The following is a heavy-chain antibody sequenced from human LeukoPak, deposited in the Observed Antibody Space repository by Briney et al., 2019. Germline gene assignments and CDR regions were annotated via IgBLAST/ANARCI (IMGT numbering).Heavy chain of an antibody. J-gene: IGHJ4*02. CDR1: GFYFSDYY. CDR3: AKIAGTYSPDY. CDR2: ISSSGTYT. Sequence: GSLRLSCAASGFYFSDYYMTWIRQAPGKGLEWVSYISSSGTYTNYADSVKGLFTISRDNAKKSLYLQMNSLSAEDTAVYYCAKIAGTYSPDYWGQGTLVTVSS. D-gene: IGHD1-26*01. V-gene: IGHV3-11*06.